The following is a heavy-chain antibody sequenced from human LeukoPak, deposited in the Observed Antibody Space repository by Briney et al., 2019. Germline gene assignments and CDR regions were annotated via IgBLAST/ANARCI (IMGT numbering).Heavy chain of an antibody. D-gene: IGHD3-16*02. CDR2: IYTSGNT. CDR1: GGSINSGSYY. CDR3: AREAEYYNYVWGTYRPYFYFDY. Sequence: SETLSLTCTVSGGSINSGSYYWSWIRQPAGKGLEWLGRIYTSGNTSYNPSLKSRVSISVDTSKKQFSLKVNSVTAADTAVYYCAREAEYYNYVWGTYRPYFYFDYWGQGTLVTVSS. J-gene: IGHJ4*02. V-gene: IGHV4-61*02.